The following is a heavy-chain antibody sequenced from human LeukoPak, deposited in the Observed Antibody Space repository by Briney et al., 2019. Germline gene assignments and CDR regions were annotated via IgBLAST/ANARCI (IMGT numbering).Heavy chain of an antibody. V-gene: IGHV3-74*01. Sequence: QAGGSLRLSCAASGSYWMHWVRQAPGKGLVWVSHINSDGSWTSYADSVKGRFTISKDNAKNTVYPQMNNLRAEDTAVYYCVSFYETYWGRETLVTVSS. CDR3: VSFYETY. CDR2: INSDGSWT. D-gene: IGHD2/OR15-2a*01. J-gene: IGHJ4*02. CDR1: GSYW.